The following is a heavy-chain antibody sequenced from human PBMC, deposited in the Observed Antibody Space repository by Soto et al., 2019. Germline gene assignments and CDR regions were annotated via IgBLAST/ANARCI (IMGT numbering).Heavy chain of an antibody. D-gene: IGHD3-10*01. J-gene: IGHJ4*02. V-gene: IGHV1-69*19. CDR2: ISPMFGAA. Sequence: QVQLVQSGAEMKKPGSSVKVSCQSSGGTFNNYAMNWVRQAPGQGPEWMGDISPMFGAANYAPKFQGRVTINADESTGTSYMQLSSLTSEDTALYFCAREVQVHTPAFVYWGQGTLVTVSS. CDR1: GGTFNNYA. CDR3: AREVQVHTPAFVY.